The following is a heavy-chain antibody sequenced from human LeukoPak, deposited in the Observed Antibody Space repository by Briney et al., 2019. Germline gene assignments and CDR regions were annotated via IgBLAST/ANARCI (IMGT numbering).Heavy chain of an antibody. V-gene: IGHV1-69*06. D-gene: IGHD1-26*01. Sequence: SVKVSCKASGGTFSSYAISWVRQAPGQGLEWMGGIIPIFGTANYAQKFQGRVTITADKSTSTAYMELSSLRSEDTAVYYCAREGLSGWELLRFFDYWGQGTLVTVSS. CDR3: AREGLSGWELLRFFDY. J-gene: IGHJ4*02. CDR2: IIPIFGTA. CDR1: GGTFSSYA.